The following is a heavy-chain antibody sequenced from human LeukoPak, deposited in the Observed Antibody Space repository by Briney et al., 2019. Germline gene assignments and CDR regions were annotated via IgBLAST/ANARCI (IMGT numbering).Heavy chain of an antibody. CDR2: IYHSGST. Sequence: SETLSLTCTVSGYSISSGYYWGWIRQPPGKGLEWIGSIYHSGSTYYNPSLKSRVTISVDTSKNQFTLKLSSVTAADTAVYYCARIQDYYYYMDVWGKGTTVTVSS. CDR3: ARIQDYYYYMDV. V-gene: IGHV4-38-2*02. J-gene: IGHJ6*03. CDR1: GYSISSGYY.